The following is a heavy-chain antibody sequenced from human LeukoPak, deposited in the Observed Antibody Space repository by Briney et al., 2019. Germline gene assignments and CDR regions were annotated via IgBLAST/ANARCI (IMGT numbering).Heavy chain of an antibody. CDR2: INPNSGGT. CDR3: ARQDYYDSSDYYS. Sequence: ASVKVSCKASGYIFTGYYMHWVRQAPGQGLEWMGWINPNSGGTNYAQKFQGRVTMTRDTSISTAYMELSRLRSDDTAVYYCARQDYYDSSDYYSWGQGTLVTVSS. J-gene: IGHJ4*02. D-gene: IGHD3-22*01. V-gene: IGHV1-2*02. CDR1: GYIFTGYY.